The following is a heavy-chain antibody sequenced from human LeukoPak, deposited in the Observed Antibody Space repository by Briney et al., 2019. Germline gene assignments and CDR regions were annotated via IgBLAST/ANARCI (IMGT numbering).Heavy chain of an antibody. J-gene: IGHJ5*02. V-gene: IGHV5-51*01. CDR1: GDPFATYW. CDR2: IYPGDSRT. CDR3: ACREFTSPWSDP. Sequence: SLKISCKGAGDPFATYWLGWVRQAPGKGLEWMGVIYPGDSRTRYNPSFQGQVTISADKSISIAYLHWRSLKASDTAMYYCACREFTSPWSDPWGQGTLVTVSS. D-gene: IGHD2-2*01.